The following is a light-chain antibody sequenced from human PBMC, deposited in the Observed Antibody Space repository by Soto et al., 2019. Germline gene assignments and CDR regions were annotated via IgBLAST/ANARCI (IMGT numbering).Light chain of an antibody. CDR3: QQYTSATRP. CDR2: DAS. V-gene: IGKV1-5*01. CDR1: QSISSW. Sequence: DIQMTQSPSTLSASVGDRVTITCRASQSISSWLAWYQQKPGKAPKLLIYDASSLESGVPSRFSGSGSGTEFTLTISSLQPDDFATYYCQQYTSATRPFGQGTKVDIX. J-gene: IGKJ1*01.